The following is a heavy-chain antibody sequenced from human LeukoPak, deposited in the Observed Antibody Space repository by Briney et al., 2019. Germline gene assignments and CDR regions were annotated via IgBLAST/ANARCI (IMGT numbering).Heavy chain of an antibody. CDR3: AREGQVSGAWHVFDI. J-gene: IGHJ3*02. CDR1: GGSISSYY. D-gene: IGHD6-19*01. Sequence: SETLSLTCTVSGGSISSYYWSWIRQPPGKGLEWIGYIYYSGSTNYNPSLKSRVTISVDTSKNQFSLKLSSVTAADTAMYYCAREGQVSGAWHVFDIWGQGTMVTVSS. CDR2: IYYSGST. V-gene: IGHV4-59*01.